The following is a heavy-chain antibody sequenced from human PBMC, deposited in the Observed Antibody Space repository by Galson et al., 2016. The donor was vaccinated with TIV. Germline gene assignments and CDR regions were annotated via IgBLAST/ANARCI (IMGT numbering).Heavy chain of an antibody. CDR2: ISSFGGSA. CDR3: ARDRFGAHEAGGSLFDY. V-gene: IGHV3-23*01. D-gene: IGHD2-15*01. Sequence: SLRLSCAASEFTFSSYAMSWVRQAPGKGLEWVSSISSFGGSAYYAHSVKGRFTISRDNSQLSLQMNSLRAEDTAVYYCARDRFGAHEAGGSLFDYWGQGTLVTVSS. CDR1: EFTFSSYA. J-gene: IGHJ4*02.